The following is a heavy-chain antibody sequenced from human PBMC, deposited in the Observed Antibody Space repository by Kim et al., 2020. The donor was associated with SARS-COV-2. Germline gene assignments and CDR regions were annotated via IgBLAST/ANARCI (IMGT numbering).Heavy chain of an antibody. J-gene: IGHJ6*02. CDR1: GFTFSTFG. CDR2: IWYDGTND. V-gene: IGHV3-33*01. CDR3: ARVYADYYNHYGMDV. Sequence: GGSLRLSCAASGFTFSTFGMHWVRQAPGKGLEWVAVIWYDGTNDKYADSVKGRFTISRDNSKNTLYLQMNSLRAEDTAVYYCARVYADYYNHYGMDVWG. D-gene: IGHD3-16*01.